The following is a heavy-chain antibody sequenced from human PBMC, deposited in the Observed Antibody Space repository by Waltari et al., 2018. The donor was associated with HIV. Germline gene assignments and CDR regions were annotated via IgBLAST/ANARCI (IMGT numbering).Heavy chain of an antibody. V-gene: IGHV4-39*07. Sequence: QLQLQESGPGLVRPSQTLSLTCTVSGGSISSSNYYWGWIRQPPGKGLEWIGCIYYSGRTYHSPSRKSQVTISVDTSKNQFALKLSSVTAADPAVYYCARATQYSGSWTIQLRRWFDPWGQGTLVTGSS. D-gene: IGHD6-13*01. CDR1: GGSISSSNYY. CDR3: ARATQYSGSWTIQLRRWFDP. J-gene: IGHJ5*01. CDR2: IYYSGRT.